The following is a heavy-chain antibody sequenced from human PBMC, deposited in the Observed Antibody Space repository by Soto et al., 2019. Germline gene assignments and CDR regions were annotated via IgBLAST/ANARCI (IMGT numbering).Heavy chain of an antibody. Sequence: NPGGSLRLSCAASGFAFSVTCMSWIRQAPGKGLEWVSYISSSSSYTNYADSVKGRFTISRDNAKNSLYLQMNSLRAEDTAVYYCARDSDGSGMAWGQGTLVTVSS. CDR1: GFAFSVTC. CDR3: ARDSDGSGMA. V-gene: IGHV3-11*05. D-gene: IGHD3-10*01. CDR2: ISSSSSYT. J-gene: IGHJ5*02.